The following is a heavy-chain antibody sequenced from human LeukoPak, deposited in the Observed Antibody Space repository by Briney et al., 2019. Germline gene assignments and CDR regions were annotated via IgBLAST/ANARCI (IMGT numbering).Heavy chain of an antibody. V-gene: IGHV4-61*05. CDR1: GGSISSSSYY. CDR2: IYYSGST. Sequence: SETLSLTCTVSGGSISSSSYYWGWIRQPPGKGLEWIGYIYYSGSTNYNPSLKSRVTISVDTSKNQFSLKLSSVTAADTAVYYCARHGSSWYEKDYFDYWGQGTLVTVSS. J-gene: IGHJ4*02. CDR3: ARHGSSWYEKDYFDY. D-gene: IGHD6-13*01.